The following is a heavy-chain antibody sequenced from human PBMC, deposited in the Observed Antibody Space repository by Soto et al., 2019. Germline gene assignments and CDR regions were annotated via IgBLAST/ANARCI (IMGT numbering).Heavy chain of an antibody. J-gene: IGHJ6*02. CDR3: ARHVVIPAAKFYYGMDV. CDR2: IYPGDSET. CDR1: GYSFTSYW. V-gene: IGHV5-51*01. D-gene: IGHD2-2*01. Sequence: PGESLKISCKGSGYSFTSYWIGWVRQMPGKGLEWMGIIYPGDSETRYSPSFQGQVTISVDKSISTAYLQWSSLKASDTAMYYCARHVVIPAAKFYYGMDVWGQGTTVTVSS.